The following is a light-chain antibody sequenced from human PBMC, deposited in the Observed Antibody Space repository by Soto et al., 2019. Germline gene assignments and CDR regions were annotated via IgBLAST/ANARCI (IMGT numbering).Light chain of an antibody. Sequence: DIQMTQSPSSLSASVGDRVTISCRASQGISTFLNWYQQKPGKAPKLLIYTASSLQSGVPSRFSGSGSGTDFTLTISSLQPEDFETYYCHQSYSTQLTFGAGTKVDIX. J-gene: IGKJ4*01. V-gene: IGKV1-39*01. CDR2: TAS. CDR1: QGISTF. CDR3: HQSYSTQLT.